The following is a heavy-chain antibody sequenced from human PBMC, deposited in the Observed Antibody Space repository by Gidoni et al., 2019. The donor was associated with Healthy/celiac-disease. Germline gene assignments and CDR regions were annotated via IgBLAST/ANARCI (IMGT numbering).Heavy chain of an antibody. CDR1: GFTFSNAW. CDR2: SKSKTDGGTT. D-gene: IGHD6-19*01. Sequence: EVQLVESGGGLVKPGGSLRLSCAASGFTFSNAWMSWGRQAPGKGLEWVGRSKSKTDGGTTDYAAPVKGRFTISRDDSKNTLYLQMNSLKTEDTAVYYCTTTVEYSSGWHPFLRAFDIWGQGTMVTVSS. J-gene: IGHJ3*02. V-gene: IGHV3-15*01. CDR3: TTTVEYSSGWHPFLRAFDI.